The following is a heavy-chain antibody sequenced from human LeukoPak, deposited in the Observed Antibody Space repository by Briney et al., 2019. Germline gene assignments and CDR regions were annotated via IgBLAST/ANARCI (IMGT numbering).Heavy chain of an antibody. CDR2: IYSGGST. J-gene: IGHJ3*02. CDR1: GFTVSSNY. CDR3: ARDIVVVPAAIKSGAFDI. Sequence: GGSLRLSCAASGFTVSSNYMSWVRQAPGKGLEWVSVIYSGGSTYYADSVKGRFTISRDNSKNTLYLQMNSLRAEDTAVYYCARDIVVVPAAIKSGAFDIWGQGTMATVSS. V-gene: IGHV3-53*01. D-gene: IGHD2-2*01.